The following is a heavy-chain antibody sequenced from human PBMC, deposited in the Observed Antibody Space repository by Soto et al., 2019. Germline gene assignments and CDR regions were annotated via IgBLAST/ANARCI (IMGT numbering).Heavy chain of an antibody. CDR1: GFTFSSYE. V-gene: IGHV3-66*01. J-gene: IGHJ6*02. CDR2: IDSGGDT. Sequence: EVQLVESGGGLVQPGGSLRLSCAASGFTFSSYEMTWVRQAPGKGLEWVSLIDSGGDTYYADSVTGRFTLSRDSSKNTLYLQMNSLRAEDTAVYNCARGGSLFYYYGIDVWGQGTTVTVSS. CDR3: ARGGSLFYYYGIDV. D-gene: IGHD3-16*01.